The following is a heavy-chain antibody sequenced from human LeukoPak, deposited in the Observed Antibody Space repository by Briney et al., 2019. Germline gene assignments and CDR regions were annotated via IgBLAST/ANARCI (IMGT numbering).Heavy chain of an antibody. Sequence: QPGRSLRLSCAASGFTFDDYAMHWVRQAPGKGLEWVSGISWNSGSIGYADSVKGRFTISRDNAKNSLYLQMNSLRAEDTALYYCAKRNEITMIVVAFDYWGQGTLVTVSS. CDR2: ISWNSGSI. J-gene: IGHJ4*02. D-gene: IGHD3-22*01. CDR3: AKRNEITMIVVAFDY. V-gene: IGHV3-9*01. CDR1: GFTFDDYA.